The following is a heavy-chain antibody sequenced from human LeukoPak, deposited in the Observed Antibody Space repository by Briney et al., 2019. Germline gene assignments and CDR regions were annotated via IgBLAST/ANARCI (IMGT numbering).Heavy chain of an antibody. Sequence: GESLKISCKGSGYSFTSYRIGWVRQMPGKGLEWMGIIYPGDSDTRYSPSFQGQVTISADKSISTAYLQWSSLKASDTAMYYCARGWFGELLYSYYFDYWGQGTLVTVSS. CDR2: IYPGDSDT. D-gene: IGHD3-10*01. J-gene: IGHJ4*02. CDR3: ARGWFGELLYSYYFDY. CDR1: GYSFTSYR. V-gene: IGHV5-51*01.